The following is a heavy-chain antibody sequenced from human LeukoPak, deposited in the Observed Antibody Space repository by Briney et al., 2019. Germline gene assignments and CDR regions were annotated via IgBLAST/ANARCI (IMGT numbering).Heavy chain of an antibody. J-gene: IGHJ4*02. Sequence: GASVKVSCKASGYTFTSYGISWVRQAPGQGLEWMGWISAYNGNTNYAQKLQGRVTMTTDTSTSTAYMELRSLRSDDTAVYYCARDRAYYYDSLVPGWRVWGQGTLVTVSS. CDR1: GYTFTSYG. V-gene: IGHV1-18*01. D-gene: IGHD3-22*01. CDR3: ARDRAYYYDSLVPGWRV. CDR2: ISAYNGNT.